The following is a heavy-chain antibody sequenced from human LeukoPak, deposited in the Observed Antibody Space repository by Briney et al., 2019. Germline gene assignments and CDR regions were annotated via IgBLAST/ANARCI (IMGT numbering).Heavy chain of an antibody. D-gene: IGHD4-23*01. Sequence: SGPTLVNPTQTLTLTCTFSGFSLNTSGVGVGWIRQPSGKALEWLALIYWDDDKRYTPSLKSRLTITKDTSKNQVVLTMTSMDPVDTATYFCAHRTTVAPFDYWGQGTLATVSS. CDR3: AHRTTVAPFDY. J-gene: IGHJ4*02. CDR1: GFSLNTSGVG. CDR2: IYWDDDK. V-gene: IGHV2-5*02.